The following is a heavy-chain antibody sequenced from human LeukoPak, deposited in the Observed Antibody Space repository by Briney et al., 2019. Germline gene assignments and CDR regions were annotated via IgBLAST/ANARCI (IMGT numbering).Heavy chain of an antibody. D-gene: IGHD3-3*01. Sequence: SETLSLTCTVSGGSISGSSYYWGWIRQPPGKGLEWIGSIYYSGSTYYNPSLKSRVTISVDTSKNQFSLKLNSVTATDTAVYYCARVGSRITIFGVVGGGWFDPWGQGTLVTVSS. V-gene: IGHV4-39*02. CDR1: GGSISGSSYY. J-gene: IGHJ5*02. CDR3: ARVGSRITIFGVVGGGWFDP. CDR2: IYYSGST.